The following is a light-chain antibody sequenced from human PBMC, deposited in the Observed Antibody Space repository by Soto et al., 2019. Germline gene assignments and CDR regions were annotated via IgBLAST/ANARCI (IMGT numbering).Light chain of an antibody. CDR1: QSVSSSY. Sequence: EIVVKLSTGTLCLSPGERATLSCRASQSVSSSYLAWYQQKPGQAPRLLIYGASSRATGIPDRFSGSGCGTDFTLTFSILEPEDSAVYYCQQDGSSLVTFGGGTKVDIK. CDR2: GAS. CDR3: QQDGSSLVT. J-gene: IGKJ4*01. V-gene: IGKV3-20*01.